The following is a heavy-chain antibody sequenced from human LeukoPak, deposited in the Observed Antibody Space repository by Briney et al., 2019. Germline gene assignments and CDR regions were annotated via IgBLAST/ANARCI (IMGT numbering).Heavy chain of an antibody. CDR1: GGTLRTYA. CDR3: ARGLRPGADHSPYFYYSDV. CDR2: IIPIFDST. Sequence: SVKVSCKASGGTLRTYAINWVRQAPGQGLEWMGRIIPIFDSTIYAQKFQDRVTLSTDESTNTAYMELTSLISEDTAVYYCARGLRPGADHSPYFYYSDVWGKGTTVTVSS. D-gene: IGHD5/OR15-5a*01. V-gene: IGHV1-69*05. J-gene: IGHJ6*04.